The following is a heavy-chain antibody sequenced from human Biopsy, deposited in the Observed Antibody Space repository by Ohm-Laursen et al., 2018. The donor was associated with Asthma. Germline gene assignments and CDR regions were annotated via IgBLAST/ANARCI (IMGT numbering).Heavy chain of an antibody. J-gene: IGHJ4*02. CDR3: ARGDSSGWSHYYFDY. D-gene: IGHD6-19*01. CDR1: GFTFSNYA. V-gene: IGHV3-23*01. Sequence: SLRLSCAASGFTFSNYAMSWVRQAPGKGLEWVSSITGSGGFTYYADSVRGRFTIFRDFYKNTLYLQMDSLRAEDTAVYYCARGDSSGWSHYYFDYWGQGTLVTVSS. CDR2: ITGSGGFT.